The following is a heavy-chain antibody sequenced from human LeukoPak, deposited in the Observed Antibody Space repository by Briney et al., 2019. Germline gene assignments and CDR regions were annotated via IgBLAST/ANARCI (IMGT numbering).Heavy chain of an antibody. CDR3: ARSPSRYCSGGSCPNWLDP. D-gene: IGHD2-15*01. V-gene: IGHV4-59*01. CDR1: GASISSYY. CDR2: IYYSGST. Sequence: SETLSLTCTVSGASISSYYWSWIRQPPGKGLEWIGYIYYSGSTNYNPSLKSRVTISVDTSKNQFSLKLSSVTAADTAVYYCARSPSRYCSGGSCPNWLDPWGQGTLVTVSS. J-gene: IGHJ5*02.